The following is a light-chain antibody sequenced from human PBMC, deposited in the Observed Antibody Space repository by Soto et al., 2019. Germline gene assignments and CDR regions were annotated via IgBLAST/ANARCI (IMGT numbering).Light chain of an antibody. CDR3: QQASSFPLT. CDR2: AAS. J-gene: IGKJ4*01. V-gene: IGKV1-12*01. CDR1: QGISSW. Sequence: DIQMTQSPSYVSASVGDRVTITCRASQGISSWLGWYQQKPGQAPKXLIFAASSLQSGVPPRFSGSGSGTEFTLTISSLQPEDVATYYCQQASSFPLTFGGGTKVDIK.